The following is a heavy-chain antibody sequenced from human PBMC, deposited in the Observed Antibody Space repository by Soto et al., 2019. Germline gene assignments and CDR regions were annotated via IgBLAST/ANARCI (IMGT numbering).Heavy chain of an antibody. Sequence: PSETLSLTCTVSGGSVSSGSYYWSWIRQPPGKGLGWIGYIYYSGSTNYNPSLKSRVTISVDTSKNQFSLKLSSVTAADTAVYYCARAAYGSENTSYNWFDPWGQGTRVTVS. D-gene: IGHD3-10*01. CDR2: IYYSGST. J-gene: IGHJ5*02. V-gene: IGHV4-61*01. CDR1: GGSVSSGSYY. CDR3: ARAAYGSENTSYNWFDP.